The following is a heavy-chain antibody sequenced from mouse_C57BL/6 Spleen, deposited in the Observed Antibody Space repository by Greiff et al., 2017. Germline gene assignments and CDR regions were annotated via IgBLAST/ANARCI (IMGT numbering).Heavy chain of an antibody. J-gene: IGHJ1*03. Sequence: EVKLMESGGGLVKPGGSLKLSCAASGFTFSSYAMSWVRQTPEKRLEWVATISDGGSYTYYPDNVKGRFTISRDNAKNNLYLQMSHLKSEDTAMYYCARPYSNYGYFDVWGTGTTGTVSS. CDR2: ISDGGSYT. CDR3: ARPYSNYGYFDV. CDR1: GFTFSSYA. V-gene: IGHV5-4*03. D-gene: IGHD2-5*01.